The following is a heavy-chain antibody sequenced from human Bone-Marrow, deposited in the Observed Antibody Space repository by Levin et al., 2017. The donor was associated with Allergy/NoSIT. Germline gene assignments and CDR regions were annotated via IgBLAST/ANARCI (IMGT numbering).Heavy chain of an antibody. J-gene: IGHJ4*02. V-gene: IGHV3-33*08. CDR1: GFNFNIYW. CDR2: IWSDGTQK. CDR3: ARERDLHFDY. Sequence: GGSLRLSCSASGFNFNIYWMTWVRQAPGKGLEWVAVIWSDGTQKYYADSVKGRFTISRDNSKNTLYLQMNTLSAEDTAVYYCARERDLHFDYWGQGTLVTVSA.